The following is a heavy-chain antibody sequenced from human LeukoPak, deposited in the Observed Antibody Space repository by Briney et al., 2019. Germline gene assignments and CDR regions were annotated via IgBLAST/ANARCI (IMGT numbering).Heavy chain of an antibody. D-gene: IGHD3-22*01. CDR1: GGSISDYY. Sequence: SETLSLTCTVSGGSISDYYWSWIRQPPGKGLEWIGYIYHSGSTNYNPSLKSRVTISVDRSKNQFSLILSSVTAADTAAYFCARGYYYDSSGYWVRAFDIWGQGTMVTVSS. J-gene: IGHJ3*02. CDR3: ARGYYYDSSGYWVRAFDI. CDR2: IYHSGST. V-gene: IGHV4-59*12.